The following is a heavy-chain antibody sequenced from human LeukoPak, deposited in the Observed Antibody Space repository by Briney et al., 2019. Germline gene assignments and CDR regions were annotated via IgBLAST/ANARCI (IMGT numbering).Heavy chain of an antibody. CDR2: IHSSGSI. V-gene: IGHV4-4*07. Sequence: SQTLSLTCTFSGGSINIFYWSWIRQPAGKGLDWIGRIHSSGSINHNPSLKSRVTLSVDTSKNPFSLKLTSVAAADTAVYYCARGTFKDGLDVWGQGTTVTVSS. CDR3: ARGTFKDGLDV. D-gene: IGHD2/OR15-2a*01. J-gene: IGHJ6*02. CDR1: GGSINIFY.